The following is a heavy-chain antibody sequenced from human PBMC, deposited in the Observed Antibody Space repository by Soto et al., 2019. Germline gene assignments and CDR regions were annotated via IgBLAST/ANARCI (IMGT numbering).Heavy chain of an antibody. Sequence: QLQLQESGPGLVKPSETLSLTCTVSGGSISSSSYYWGWIRQPPGKGLEWIGSIYYSGSTYYNPSLKSRVTLSLDTSKNQFSLKLSSVTAADTAVYYCARRMVRGVTLARFYFDYWGQGTLVTVSS. V-gene: IGHV4-39*01. D-gene: IGHD3-10*01. CDR1: GGSISSSSYY. CDR3: ARRMVRGVTLARFYFDY. J-gene: IGHJ4*02. CDR2: IYYSGST.